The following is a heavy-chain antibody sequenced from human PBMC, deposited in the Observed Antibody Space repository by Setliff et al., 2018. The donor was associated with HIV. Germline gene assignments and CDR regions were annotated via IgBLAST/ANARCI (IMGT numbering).Heavy chain of an antibody. Sequence: PSETLSLTCTVSGGSISSSRYYWGWIRQPPGKGLEWIGTIYYSGNTYYNPSFKSRVTISVDTSKNQFSLKLSSVTAADTAVYYCIIAYSSGWLAPMGFDSWGQGTRVTVSS. V-gene: IGHV4-39*01. J-gene: IGHJ4*02. CDR3: IIAYSSGWLAPMGFDS. D-gene: IGHD6-19*01. CDR2: IYYSGNT. CDR1: GGSISSSRYY.